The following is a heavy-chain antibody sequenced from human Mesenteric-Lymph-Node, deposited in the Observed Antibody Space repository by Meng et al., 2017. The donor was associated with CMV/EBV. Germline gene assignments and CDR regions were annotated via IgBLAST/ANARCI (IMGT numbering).Heavy chain of an antibody. D-gene: IGHD6-6*01. CDR1: GFTFSSYA. Sequence: GESLKISCAASGFTFSSYAMHWVRQAPGKGLEWVAVISYDGSNKYYADSAKGQFTISRDNSKNTLYLQMNSLRAEDTAVYYCAREGFPLDYYYYGMDVWGQGTTVTVSS. J-gene: IGHJ6*02. V-gene: IGHV3-30-3*01. CDR2: ISYDGSNK. CDR3: AREGFPLDYYYYGMDV.